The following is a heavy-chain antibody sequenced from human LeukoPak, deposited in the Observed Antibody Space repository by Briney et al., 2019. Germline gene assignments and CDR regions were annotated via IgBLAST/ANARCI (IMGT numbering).Heavy chain of an antibody. J-gene: IGHJ4*02. CDR1: GYTFTGYY. CDR3: ARDLRITMVRGVITRTDY. CDR2: INPNSGGT. D-gene: IGHD3-10*01. V-gene: IGHV1-2*02. Sequence: ASVKVSCKASGYTFTGYYMHWVRQAPGQGLEWMGWINPNSGGTNYAQKFQGRVTMTRDASISTAYMELSRLGSDDTAVYYCARDLRITMVRGVITRTDYWGQGTLVTVSS.